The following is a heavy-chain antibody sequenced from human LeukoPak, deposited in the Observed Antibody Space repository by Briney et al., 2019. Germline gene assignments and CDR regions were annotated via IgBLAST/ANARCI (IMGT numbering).Heavy chain of an antibody. D-gene: IGHD6-13*01. CDR3: ARGIAAAGDPDY. Sequence: GGSLRLSCAVSGFTFSSYGMHWVRQAPGKGRGWEAVISYDGSNKYYADSVKGRFTISRDNSKNTLYLQMNSLRAEDTAVYYCARGIAAAGDPDYWGQGTLVTVSS. CDR1: GFTFSSYG. J-gene: IGHJ4*02. V-gene: IGHV3-30-3*01. CDR2: ISYDGSNK.